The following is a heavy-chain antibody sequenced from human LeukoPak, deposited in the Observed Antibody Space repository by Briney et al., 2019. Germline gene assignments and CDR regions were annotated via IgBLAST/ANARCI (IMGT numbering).Heavy chain of an antibody. Sequence: SETLSLTCAVYGGSFSGYYWSWIRQPPGKGLEWIGYIYYSGSTYYNPSLKSRVTISVDTSKNQFSLKLSSVTAADTAVYYCARVTVTYSGSYLPTYYFDYWGQGTLVTVSS. J-gene: IGHJ4*02. D-gene: IGHD1-26*01. V-gene: IGHV4-30-4*08. CDR3: ARVTVTYSGSYLPTYYFDY. CDR1: GGSFSGYY. CDR2: IYYSGST.